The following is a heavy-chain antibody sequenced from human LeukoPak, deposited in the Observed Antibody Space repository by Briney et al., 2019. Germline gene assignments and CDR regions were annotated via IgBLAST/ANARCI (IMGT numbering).Heavy chain of an antibody. J-gene: IGHJ4*02. D-gene: IGHD6-19*01. CDR2: ISGSGGST. Sequence: GGSLRLSCAASGFTFSSYAMHWVRQAPGKGLEWVSAISGSGGSTYYADSVKGRFTISRDNSKNTLYLQMNSLRAEDTAVYYCAKDPFRAAVAGNDYWGQGTLVTVSS. CDR3: AKDPFRAAVAGNDY. V-gene: IGHV3-23*01. CDR1: GFTFSSYA.